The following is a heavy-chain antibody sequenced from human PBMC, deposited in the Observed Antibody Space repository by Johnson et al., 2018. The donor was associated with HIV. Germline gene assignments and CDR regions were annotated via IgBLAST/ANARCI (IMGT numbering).Heavy chain of an antibody. CDR1: GFTFSNAW. CDR2: INWNGGST. CDR3: ARGVSSGYYSNAFDV. J-gene: IGHJ3*01. D-gene: IGHD3-22*01. Sequence: VQLVESGGGLVKPGGSLRLSCAVSGFTFSNAWMSWVRQAPGKGLEWVSGINWNGGSTGYADSVKGRFTISRDSAKNSLYLQMNSLRAEDTALYYCARGVSSGYYSNAFDVWGQGTMATVSS. V-gene: IGHV3-20*04.